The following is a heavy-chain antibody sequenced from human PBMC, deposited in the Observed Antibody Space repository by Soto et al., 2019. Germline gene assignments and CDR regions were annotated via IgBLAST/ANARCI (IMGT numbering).Heavy chain of an antibody. CDR3: ARDLGLGRFDYNYYYGMDV. D-gene: IGHD3-9*01. J-gene: IGHJ6*02. Sequence: GASVKVSCKASGYTFTGYYMHWVRQAPGQGLEWMGWINPNSGGTNYAQKLQGRVTMTTDTSTSTAYMELRSLRSDDTAVYYCARDLGLGRFDYNYYYGMDVWGQGTTVTVSS. CDR1: GYTFTGYY. V-gene: IGHV1-2*02. CDR2: INPNSGGT.